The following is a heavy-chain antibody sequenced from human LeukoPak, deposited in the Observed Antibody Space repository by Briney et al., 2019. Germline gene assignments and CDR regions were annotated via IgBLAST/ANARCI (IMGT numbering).Heavy chain of an antibody. Sequence: GASVKVSCKASGYTFSGYYIHWVRQAPGQGLEWMGWINPNTGGTNSAQKFQGRVTMTRDTSISTAYMELKRLSSDDTAVYFCAREGFCTGSKCPAEYWGQGTLVTVSS. D-gene: IGHD2-8*02. CDR2: INPNTGGT. CDR3: AREGFCTGSKCPAEY. CDR1: GYTFSGYY. J-gene: IGHJ4*02. V-gene: IGHV1-2*02.